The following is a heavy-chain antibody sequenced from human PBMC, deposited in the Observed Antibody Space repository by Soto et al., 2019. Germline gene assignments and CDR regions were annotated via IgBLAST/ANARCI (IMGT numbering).Heavy chain of an antibody. CDR3: ARGSPGPVDH. V-gene: IGHV1-8*02. Sequence: SEEVSFRDSRCTFPNFHFNWVRQATGQGLEWIGWMNPYSGDTGYAQNFQGRVTMTRDTSINTAYMEMTSLTSDDTAVYYCARGSPGPVDHWGQGTPVTVSS. CDR2: MNPYSGDT. D-gene: IGHD3-10*01. J-gene: IGHJ4*02. CDR1: RCTFPNFH.